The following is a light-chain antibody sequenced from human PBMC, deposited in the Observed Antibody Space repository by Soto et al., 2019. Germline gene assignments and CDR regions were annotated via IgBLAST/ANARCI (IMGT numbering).Light chain of an antibody. CDR2: GAS. CDR1: QSVGSN. CDR3: QQYYDWPWT. Sequence: EKVMTQSPGSLSVSPGERAALSCRASQSVGSNLAWYQRNPGQAPRLLIYGASTRATGIPSRFSGSGSGTEFTLTISSLQSEDFAVDYCQQYYDWPWTFGQGTTVEIK. J-gene: IGKJ1*01. V-gene: IGKV3-15*01.